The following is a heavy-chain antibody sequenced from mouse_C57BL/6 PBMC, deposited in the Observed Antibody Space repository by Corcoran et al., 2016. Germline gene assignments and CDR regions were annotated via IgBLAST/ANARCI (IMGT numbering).Heavy chain of an antibody. D-gene: IGHD1-1*01. CDR1: GCSITSGYY. CDR3: ARNGSRDAMDY. CDR2: ISYDGSN. V-gene: IGHV3-6*01. Sequence: DVQLQESGPGLVKPSQSLSLTCSVTGCSITSGYYWNWIRQFPGNKLEWMGYISYDGSNNYNPSLKNRISITRDTSKNQFFLKLNSVTTEDTATYYCARNGSRDAMDYWGQGTSVTVSS. J-gene: IGHJ4*01.